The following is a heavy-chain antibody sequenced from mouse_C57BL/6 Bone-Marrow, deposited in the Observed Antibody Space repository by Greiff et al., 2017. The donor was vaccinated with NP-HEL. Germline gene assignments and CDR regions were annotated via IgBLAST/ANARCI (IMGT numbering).Heavy chain of an antibody. V-gene: IGHV3-6*01. Sequence: EVQLVESGPGLVKPSQSLSLTCSVTGYSITSGYYWNWIRQFPGNKLEWMGYISYDGSNNYNPSLKNRISITRDTSKNQFFLKLNSVTTEDTATYYCARLYYGSIDYWGQGTTLTVSS. J-gene: IGHJ2*01. CDR2: ISYDGSN. CDR3: ARLYYGSIDY. D-gene: IGHD1-1*01. CDR1: GYSITSGYY.